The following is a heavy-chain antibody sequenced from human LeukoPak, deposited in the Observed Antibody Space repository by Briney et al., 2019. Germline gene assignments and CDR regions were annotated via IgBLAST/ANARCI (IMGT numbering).Heavy chain of an antibody. Sequence: GRSLRLSCAASGFTFSSYTMHWVRQAPGKGLEWVALISYDGRNEFYADSVKGRLTIPRDNSKSTLYLQMNSQRPEDTAVYYCARDLSGCSRTSCYEAPGYSIAASLWGQGTLVTVSS. V-gene: IGHV3-30*04. CDR3: ARDLSGCSRTSCYEAPGYSIAASL. CDR1: GFTFSSYT. CDR2: ISYDGRNE. J-gene: IGHJ4*02. D-gene: IGHD2-2*01.